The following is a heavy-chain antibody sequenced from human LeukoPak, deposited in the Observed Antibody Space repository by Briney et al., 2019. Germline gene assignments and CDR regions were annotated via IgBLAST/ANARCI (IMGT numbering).Heavy chain of an antibody. D-gene: IGHD3-3*01. CDR3: ARGRDYDFWSGYYYMDV. V-gene: IGHV1-69*05. J-gene: IGHJ6*03. Sequence: ASVNLSCKASGGTFSSYAISWVRQAPGQGREWMGGIIPIIGTANYAQKFQGRVTITTDESTSTAYVELSSLRSEDTAVYYCARGRDYDFWSGYYYMDVWAKGPRSPSP. CDR1: GGTFSSYA. CDR2: IIPIIGTA.